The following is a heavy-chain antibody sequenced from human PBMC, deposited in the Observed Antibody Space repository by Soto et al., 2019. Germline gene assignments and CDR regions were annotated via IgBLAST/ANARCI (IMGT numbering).Heavy chain of an antibody. D-gene: IGHD6-6*01. Sequence: ASVKVSCKASGYTFTGYYMHWVRQAPGQGLEWMGWINPNSGGTNYAQKFQGWVTMTRDTSNSTAYMELSRLRSDDTAVYYCARGNVAAPYYYYMDVWGKGTTVTVSS. CDR3: ARGNVAAPYYYYMDV. J-gene: IGHJ6*03. CDR1: GYTFTGYY. V-gene: IGHV1-2*04. CDR2: INPNSGGT.